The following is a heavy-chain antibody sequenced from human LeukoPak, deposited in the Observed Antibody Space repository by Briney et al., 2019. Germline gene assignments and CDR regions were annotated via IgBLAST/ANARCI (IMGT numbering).Heavy chain of an antibody. CDR1: GFTVSSNY. D-gene: IGHD6-13*01. J-gene: IGHJ4*02. CDR3: AKDPAYSSSWPD. V-gene: IGHV3-53*01. Sequence: GGSLRLSCAASGFTVSSNYMSWVRQAPGKGLEWVSVIYSGGSTYYADSVKGRFTISRDNSKNTLYLQMNSLRAEDTAVYYCAKDPAYSSSWPDWGQGTLVTVSS. CDR2: IYSGGST.